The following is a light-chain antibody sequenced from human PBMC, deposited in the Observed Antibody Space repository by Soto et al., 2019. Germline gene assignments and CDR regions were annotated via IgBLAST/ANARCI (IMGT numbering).Light chain of an antibody. CDR2: LNSDGSH. V-gene: IGLV4-69*01. Sequence: QSVLTQSPSASASLGASVKLTCTLSSGHSSYAIAWHQQQPEKGPRYLMKLNSDGSHSKGDGIPNRFSGSSSGAERYLTISSLQSEYEADYYCQTWGTGTHVVFGGGTQLTVL. J-gene: IGLJ2*01. CDR3: QTWGTGTHVV. CDR1: SGHSSYA.